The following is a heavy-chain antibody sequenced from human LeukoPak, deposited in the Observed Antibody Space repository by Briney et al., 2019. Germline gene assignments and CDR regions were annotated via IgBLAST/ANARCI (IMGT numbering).Heavy chain of an antibody. D-gene: IGHD2-15*01. CDR3: ARPTSYCSGGSCYHYDALDI. CDR2: INSDGSST. V-gene: IGHV3-74*01. CDR1: GFTFSSYW. Sequence: GGSLRLSCAASGFTFSSYWMHWVRQAPGKGLVWVSRINSDGSSTSYADSVKGRFTISRDNAKNTLYLQMNSLRAEDTAVYYCARPTSYCSGGSCYHYDALDIWGQGTMVTVSS. J-gene: IGHJ3*02.